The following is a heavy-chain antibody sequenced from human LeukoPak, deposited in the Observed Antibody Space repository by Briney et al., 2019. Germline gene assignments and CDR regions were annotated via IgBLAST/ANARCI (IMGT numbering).Heavy chain of an antibody. CDR2: ICYTEST. J-gene: IGHJ4*02. CDR3: ARVNPYDGVDY. Sequence: ASETLSLTCTVSNGSVSTYCWSWIRQPPGKGLEWIGYICYTESTNYNPSLKSRVTITVDTSKNQFSLRLSSVTAADTAAYYCARVNPYDGVDYWGRGTLVTVSS. D-gene: IGHD3-22*01. V-gene: IGHV4-59*02. CDR1: NGSVSTYC.